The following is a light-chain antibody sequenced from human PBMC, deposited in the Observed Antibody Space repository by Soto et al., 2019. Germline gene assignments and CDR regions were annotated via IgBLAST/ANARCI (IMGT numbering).Light chain of an antibody. J-gene: IGLJ1*01. Sequence: QSALTQPDSVSGSPGKSIAISCTGTSSDVGGYNYVSWYQQHPGKATKLMIYEVSKRPSGVSDRFSGSKSGNTASLTVSGLKAENETDHYCRSNAVSNNNVFGTSTKLTVL. CDR3: RSNAVSNNNV. CDR2: EVS. V-gene: IGLV2-8*01. CDR1: SSDVGGYNY.